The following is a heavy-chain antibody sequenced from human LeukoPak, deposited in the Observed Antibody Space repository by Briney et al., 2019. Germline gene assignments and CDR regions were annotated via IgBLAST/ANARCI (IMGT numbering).Heavy chain of an antibody. V-gene: IGHV3-30-3*01. D-gene: IGHD6-13*01. CDR1: GFTFSTYA. J-gene: IGHJ3*02. CDR3: ARPGYSSSWYLEGGALDI. CDR2: ISYDGSNK. Sequence: QPGGSLRLSCAASGFTFSTYAVHWVRQPPGKGLEWVAVISYDGSNKYFADSVKGRFTISRDNSKNTLYLQMSSLRGDDTALYYCARPGYSSSWYLEGGALDIWGQGTMVTVSS.